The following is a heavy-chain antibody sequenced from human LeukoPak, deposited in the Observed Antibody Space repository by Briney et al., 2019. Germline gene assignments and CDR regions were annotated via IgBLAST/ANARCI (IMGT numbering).Heavy chain of an antibody. CDR3: ARGGNIVVVIEHYFDY. V-gene: IGHV3-7*01. D-gene: IGHD2-21*01. CDR2: IKQDGSEK. Sequence: GGSLRLSCAASGFTFSSYWMSWVRQAPGKGLEWVANIKQDGSEKYYVDSVKGRFTISRDNAKNSLYLQMNSLRAEDTAVYYCARGGNIVVVIEHYFDYWGQGTLVTVSS. J-gene: IGHJ4*02. CDR1: GFTFSSYW.